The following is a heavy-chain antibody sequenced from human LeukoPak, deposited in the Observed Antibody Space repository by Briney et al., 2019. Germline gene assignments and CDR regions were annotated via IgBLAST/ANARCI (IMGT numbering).Heavy chain of an antibody. Sequence: PGRSLRLSCVASGFSFSGYTMHWVRQAPGRGLEWVAVLSYDGSNKFYADSVKGRFTISRDISENTLYLQMNSLRAEDTAVYYCAGGPRAMIIAHWGQGTLVTVSS. CDR2: LSYDGSNK. V-gene: IGHV3-30-3*01. CDR1: GFSFSGYT. CDR3: AGGPRAMIIAH. J-gene: IGHJ4*02. D-gene: IGHD5-12*01.